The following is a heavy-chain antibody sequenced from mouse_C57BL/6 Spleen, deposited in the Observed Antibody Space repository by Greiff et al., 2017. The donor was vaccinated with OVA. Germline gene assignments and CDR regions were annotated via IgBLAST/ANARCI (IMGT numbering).Heavy chain of an antibody. CDR1: GYTFTSYW. J-gene: IGHJ1*03. CDR2: IDPSDSYT. D-gene: IGHD1-1*01. CDR3: ARPFITTVGYFDV. V-gene: IGHV1-59*01. Sequence: VQLQQPGAELVRPGTSVKLSCKASGYTFTSYWMHWVKQRPGQGLEWIGVIDPSDSYTNYNQKFKGKATLTVDTSSSTAYMQLSSLTSEDSAVYYCARPFITTVGYFDVWGTGTTVTVSS.